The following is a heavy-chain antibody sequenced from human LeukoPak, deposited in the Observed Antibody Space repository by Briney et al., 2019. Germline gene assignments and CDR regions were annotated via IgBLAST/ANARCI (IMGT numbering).Heavy chain of an antibody. Sequence: GASVKVSCKASGYTFTSYAISWVRQAPGQGLEWMGWINPNNGGTNYAQKFEGRVIMTRDTSSTVYMEVRRLRSDDTAIYYCARDAQFTVVVPAAKLNYMDVWGKGTTVTVSS. CDR3: ARDAQFTVVVPAAKLNYMDV. CDR2: INPNNGGT. CDR1: GYTFTSYA. D-gene: IGHD2-2*01. V-gene: IGHV1-2*02. J-gene: IGHJ6*03.